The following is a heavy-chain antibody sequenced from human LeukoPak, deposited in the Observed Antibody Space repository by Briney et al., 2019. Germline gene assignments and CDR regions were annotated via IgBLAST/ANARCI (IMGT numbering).Heavy chain of an antibody. D-gene: IGHD3-10*01. CDR1: GGTFSSYA. V-gene: IGHV1-69*05. J-gene: IGHJ6*03. CDR2: IIPIFGTA. Sequence: GASVKVSCKASGGTFSSYAISWARQAPGQGLEWMGGIIPIFGTANYAQKFQGRVTITTDESTSTAYMELSSLRSEDTAVYYCARVIYGSGSYSGYYYYYYMDVWGKGTTVTVSS. CDR3: ARVIYGSGSYSGYYYYYYMDV.